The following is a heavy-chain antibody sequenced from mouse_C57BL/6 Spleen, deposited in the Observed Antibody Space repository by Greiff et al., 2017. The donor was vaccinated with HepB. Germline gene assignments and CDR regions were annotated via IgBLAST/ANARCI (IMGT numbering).Heavy chain of an antibody. J-gene: IGHJ4*01. CDR3: ARSNTTVPDAMDY. Sequence: QVHVKQSGAELVRPGASVKLSCKASGYTFTDYYINWVKQRPGQGLEWIARIYPGSGNTYYNEKFKGKATLTAEKSSSTAYMQLSSLTSEDSAVYFCARSNTTVPDAMDYWGQGASVTVSS. V-gene: IGHV1-76*01. CDR1: GYTFTDYY. CDR2: IYPGSGNT. D-gene: IGHD1-1*01.